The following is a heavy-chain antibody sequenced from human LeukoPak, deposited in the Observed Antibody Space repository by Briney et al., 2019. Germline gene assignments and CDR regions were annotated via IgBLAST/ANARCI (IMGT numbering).Heavy chain of an antibody. CDR3: ASGLGALDY. D-gene: IGHD1-26*01. V-gene: IGHV3-23*01. CDR2: ISGSGGST. Sequence: QSGGSLRLSCAASGFTFSSYAMSWVRQAPGKGLEWVSSISGSGGSTNYADSVKGRFTISRDNAKNSLYLQMNSLRAEDTAVYYCASGLGALDYWGQGTLVTVSS. CDR1: GFTFSSYA. J-gene: IGHJ4*02.